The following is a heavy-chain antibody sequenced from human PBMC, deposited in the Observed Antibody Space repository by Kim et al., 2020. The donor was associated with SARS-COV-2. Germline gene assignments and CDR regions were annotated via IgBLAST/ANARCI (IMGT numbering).Heavy chain of an antibody. CDR1: GGSISSYY. CDR3: ARDEPFLGGYSHYGMDV. Sequence: SETLSLTCTVSGGSISSYYWSWIRQPPGKGLEWIGYIYYSGSTNYNPSLKSRVTISVDTSKNQFSLKLSSVTAADTAVYYCARDEPFLGGYSHYGMDVWGQGTTVTVSS. D-gene: IGHD5-18*01. V-gene: IGHV4-59*01. J-gene: IGHJ6*02. CDR2: IYYSGST.